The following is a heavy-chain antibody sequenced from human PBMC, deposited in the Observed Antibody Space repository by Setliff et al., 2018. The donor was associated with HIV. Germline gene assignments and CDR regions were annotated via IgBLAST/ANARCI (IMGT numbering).Heavy chain of an antibody. J-gene: IGHJ5*02. CDR2: TNHSGST. CDR3: ARSGGSGNYGKGDWFDP. Sequence: PSETLSLTCTVSGGSISSSSYYWGWIRQPPGKGLEWIGETNHSGSTNYNASLKSRVTISVDTSKNQFSLKLTSVTAADTAMYHCARSGGSGNYGKGDWFDPWGQGTQVTVSS. V-gene: IGHV4-39*07. D-gene: IGHD3-10*01. CDR1: GGSISSSSYY.